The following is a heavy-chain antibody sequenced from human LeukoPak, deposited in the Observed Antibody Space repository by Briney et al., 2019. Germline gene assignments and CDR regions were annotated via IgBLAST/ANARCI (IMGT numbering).Heavy chain of an antibody. V-gene: IGHV3-48*03. J-gene: IGHJ4*02. Sequence: PGGSLRLSCAASGFTFSSYEMNWVRQAPGKGLEWVSYISSSGSTIYYADSVKGRFTISRDNAKNSLYLQMNSLRAEDTAVYYCARVRIFGVLTAYGYDYWGQGTLVTVSS. CDR3: ARVRIFGVLTAYGYDY. CDR1: GFTFSSYE. D-gene: IGHD3-3*01. CDR2: ISSSGSTI.